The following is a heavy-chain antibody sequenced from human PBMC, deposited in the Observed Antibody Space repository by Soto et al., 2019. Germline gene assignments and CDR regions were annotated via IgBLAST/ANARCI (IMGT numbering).Heavy chain of an antibody. D-gene: IGHD3-10*01. CDR3: ARIYYGSGSYSGIDY. V-gene: IGHV4-30-2*01. J-gene: IGHJ4*02. CDR1: GGSISSGGYS. CDR2: IYHSGST. Sequence: PSETLSLTCAVSGGSISSGGYSWSWIRQPPGKGLEWIGYIYHSGSTYYNPSLKSRVTISVDRSKNQFSLKLSSVTAADTAVYYCARIYYGSGSYSGIDYWGQGTLVTVSS.